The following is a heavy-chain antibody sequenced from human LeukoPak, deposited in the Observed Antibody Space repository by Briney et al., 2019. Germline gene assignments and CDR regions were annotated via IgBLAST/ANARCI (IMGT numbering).Heavy chain of an antibody. CDR2: IYYSGSA. D-gene: IGHD6-19*01. Sequence: KPSETPSLTRTGSGGSISGFYWGWIRQPPRKGLEWIGFIYYSGSANYNPSLKSRVTMSVDTSKNQFSLKLSSVTAADTAFYYCARDRDSSGWFDYWGQGTLVTVSS. V-gene: IGHV4-59*01. CDR3: ARDRDSSGWFDY. J-gene: IGHJ4*02. CDR1: GGSISGFY.